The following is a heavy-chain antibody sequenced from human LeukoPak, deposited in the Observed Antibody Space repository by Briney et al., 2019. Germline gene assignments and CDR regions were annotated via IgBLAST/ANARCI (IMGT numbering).Heavy chain of an antibody. D-gene: IGHD1-26*01. Sequence: PSETLSLTCAVSGYSLSSGYYWGWIRQPPGRGLEWIGSFYHSGSTYYNPSLKSRVTISVDTSKNQFSLRLSSVTAADTAVYYCARHIPLRLIMVGATLGYFDFWGQGTLVTVSS. CDR2: FYHSGST. CDR1: GYSLSSGYY. J-gene: IGHJ4*02. CDR3: ARHIPLRLIMVGATLGYFDF. V-gene: IGHV4-38-2*01.